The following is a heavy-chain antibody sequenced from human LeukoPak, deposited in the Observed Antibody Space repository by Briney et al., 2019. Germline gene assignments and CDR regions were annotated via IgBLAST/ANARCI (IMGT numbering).Heavy chain of an antibody. CDR2: INHSGST. CDR1: GGSFSGYY. CDR3: ARGGDDVSYDAFDI. Sequence: SETLSLTCAVYGGSFSGYYWNWIRKPPGKGLEWIGEINHSGSTNYNPSLKSRVTISVDTSKNQFSLKLSSVTAADTAVYYCARGGDDVSYDAFDIWGQGTMVTVSS. V-gene: IGHV4-34*01. J-gene: IGHJ3*02. D-gene: IGHD3-10*01.